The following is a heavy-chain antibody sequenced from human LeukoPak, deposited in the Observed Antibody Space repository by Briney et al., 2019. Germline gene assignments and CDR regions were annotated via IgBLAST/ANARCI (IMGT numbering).Heavy chain of an antibody. V-gene: IGHV4-39*07. CDR2: IYYSGST. Sequence: SETLSLTCTVSGGSISSSSYYWGWIRQPPGKGLEWIGCIYYSGSTYYNPSLKSRVTISVDTSKNQFSLNLSSVTAADTAVFYCARASGYYYGDFDYWGRGTLVTVSS. CDR1: GGSISSSSYY. CDR3: ARASGYYYGDFDY. D-gene: IGHD3-22*01. J-gene: IGHJ4*02.